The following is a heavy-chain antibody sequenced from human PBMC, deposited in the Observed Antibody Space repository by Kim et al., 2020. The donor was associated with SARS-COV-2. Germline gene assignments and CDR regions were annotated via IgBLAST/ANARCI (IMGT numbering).Heavy chain of an antibody. Sequence: GESLKISCKGSGYSFTSYWIGWVRQMPGKGLEWMGIIYPGDSDTRYSPSFQGQVTISADKSISTAYLQWSSLKASDTAMYYCARLSDYDILTGYYRGSYYYGMDVWGQGTPVTVSS. V-gene: IGHV5-51*01. CDR1: GYSFTSYW. J-gene: IGHJ6*02. D-gene: IGHD3-9*01. CDR2: IYPGDSDT. CDR3: ARLSDYDILTGYYRGSYYYGMDV.